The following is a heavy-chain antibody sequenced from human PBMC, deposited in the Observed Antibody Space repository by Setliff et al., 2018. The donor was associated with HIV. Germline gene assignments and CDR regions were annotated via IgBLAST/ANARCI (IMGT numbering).Heavy chain of an antibody. J-gene: IGHJ1*01. CDR1: DYSITSGYY. CDR2: IYRSGST. CDR3: ATQGLTVPIPGGYFQH. Sequence: SETLSLTCGISDYSITSGYYWGWIRQPPGKGLEWIGSIYRSGSTYDNPSLKSRVTISFDTSKNQFFLILTSVTAADTAVYYCATQGLTVPIPGGYFQHWGPGILVTVS. D-gene: IGHD2-21*02. V-gene: IGHV4-38-2*01.